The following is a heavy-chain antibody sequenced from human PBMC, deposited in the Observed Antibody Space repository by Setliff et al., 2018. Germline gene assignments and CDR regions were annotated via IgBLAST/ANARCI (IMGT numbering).Heavy chain of an antibody. Sequence: PSETLSLTCAVYGGSFSGYYWTWIRQPPGKGLEWIGEINHSGSTNYNPSLKSRVTISVDTSKNQFSLKLSSVTAADTAVYYCARVPRFTDMRNAFGIWGQGTMVTVSS. D-gene: IGHD2-15*01. V-gene: IGHV4-34*01. J-gene: IGHJ3*02. CDR2: INHSGST. CDR3: ARVPRFTDMRNAFGI. CDR1: GGSFSGYY.